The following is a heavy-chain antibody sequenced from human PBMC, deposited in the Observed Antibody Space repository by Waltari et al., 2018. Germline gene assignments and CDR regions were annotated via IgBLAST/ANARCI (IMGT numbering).Heavy chain of an antibody. V-gene: IGHV3-7*01. CDR1: GFTFRHYW. CDR3: SVSLNH. J-gene: IGHJ5*02. CDR2: IKQDGSES. Sequence: EVQLVESGGGLVQPGGSLRLSCAVSGFTFRHYWMDWVRQAPGKGLEWVANIKQDGSESHYVDSVKGRFTISRDNAQNLLYLQINSLRDEDTAVYYCSVSLNHWGQGTLVTVSS.